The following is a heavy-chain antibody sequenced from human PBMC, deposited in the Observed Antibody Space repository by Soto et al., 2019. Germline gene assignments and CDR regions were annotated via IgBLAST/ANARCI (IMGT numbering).Heavy chain of an antibody. CDR2: IYYSGST. CDR3: ARDRGYYYDSSGYGNYYYGMDV. Sequence: QVQLQESGPGLVKPSQTLSLTCTVSGGSISSGDYYWSWIRQPPGKGLEWIGYIYYSGSTYYNPSLKRRVTISVDTSKNQFSLKLSSVTAADTAVYYCARDRGYYYDSSGYGNYYYGMDVWGQGTTVTVSS. CDR1: GGSISSGDYY. V-gene: IGHV4-30-4*01. D-gene: IGHD3-22*01. J-gene: IGHJ6*02.